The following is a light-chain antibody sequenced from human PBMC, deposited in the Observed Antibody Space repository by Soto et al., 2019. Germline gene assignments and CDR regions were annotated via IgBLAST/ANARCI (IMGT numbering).Light chain of an antibody. CDR2: EVS. CDR1: SSDVGSYNL. V-gene: IGLV2-23*02. CDR3: CSYARSSTYV. Sequence: QSALTQPASVSGSPGQSITTSCTGTSSDVGSYNLVSWYQQHPGKAPKLMIYEVSKRPSGLSNRFSASKSGNTASLTISGLQAEDEADYYCCSYARSSTYVFGTGTKVTVL. J-gene: IGLJ1*01.